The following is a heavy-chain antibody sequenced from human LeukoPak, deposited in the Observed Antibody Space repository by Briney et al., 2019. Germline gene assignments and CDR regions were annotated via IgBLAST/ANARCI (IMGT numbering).Heavy chain of an antibody. V-gene: IGHV3-53*01. Sequence: PGGSLRLSCAASGFTVSSNYMSWVRQAPGKGLEWVSVIYSGGSTYYADSVKGRFTISRDNSKNTLYPQMNSLRAEDTAVYYCARASIAVAGPLDYWGQGTLVTVSS. CDR2: IYSGGST. D-gene: IGHD6-19*01. CDR1: GFTVSSNY. CDR3: ARASIAVAGPLDY. J-gene: IGHJ4*02.